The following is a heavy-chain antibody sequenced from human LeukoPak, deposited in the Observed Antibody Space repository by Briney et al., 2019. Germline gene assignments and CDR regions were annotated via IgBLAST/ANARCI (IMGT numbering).Heavy chain of an antibody. CDR1: GYTFTRHY. D-gene: IGHD1-1*01. CDR3: ARDHSDTKPRPNWWFDP. Sequence: ASVNVSCKTSGYTFTRHYVHWVRQAPGQGLEWVGVIGPADGARSYAPRFQGRVTMTRDTSTSTVYMELSSLRSEDTAVYYCARDHSDTKPRPNWWFDPWGQGTLVIVSS. J-gene: IGHJ5*02. CDR2: IGPADGAR. V-gene: IGHV1-46*01.